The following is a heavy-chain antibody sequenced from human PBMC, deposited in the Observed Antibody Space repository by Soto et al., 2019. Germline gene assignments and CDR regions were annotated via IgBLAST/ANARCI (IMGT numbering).Heavy chain of an antibody. V-gene: IGHV1-8*01. CDR1: GYTFTRYD. Sequence: ASVKVSCKASGYTFTRYDINWVRQATGQGLEWMGWMNPNGGNTGYAQKFQGRVTMTRNTSISTAYMELSSLRSEDTAVYYCARGRVQLWTEAYYYYYGMDVWGQGTTVTVSS. D-gene: IGHD5-18*01. CDR3: ARGRVQLWTEAYYYYYGMDV. J-gene: IGHJ6*02. CDR2: MNPNGGNT.